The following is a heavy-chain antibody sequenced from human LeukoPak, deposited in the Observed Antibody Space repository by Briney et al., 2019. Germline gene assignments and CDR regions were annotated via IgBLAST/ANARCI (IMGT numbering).Heavy chain of an antibody. J-gene: IGHJ4*02. CDR3: ARAGSRFDCSGGSCYSDY. CDR2: ISAYNGNT. V-gene: IGHV1-18*01. D-gene: IGHD2-15*01. CDR1: GYTFTSYG. Sequence: ASVKVSCKASGYTFTSYGISWVRQAPGQGLEWMGWISAYNGNTNYAQKLQGRVTMTTDTSTSTAYMELRSPRSDDTAVYYCARAGSRFDCSGGSCYSDYWGQGTLVTVSS.